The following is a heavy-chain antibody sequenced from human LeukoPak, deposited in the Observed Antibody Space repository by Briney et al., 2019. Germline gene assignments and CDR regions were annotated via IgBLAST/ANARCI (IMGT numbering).Heavy chain of an antibody. Sequence: SETLSLTCTVSGGSISSSSYYWGWIRQPPGKGLEWIGSIYYSGSTYYNPSLKSRVTISVDTSKNQLSLKLSSVTAADTAVYYCARDYYDSSGYPGYFDYWGQGTLVTVSS. V-gene: IGHV4-39*02. D-gene: IGHD3-22*01. CDR3: ARDYYDSSGYPGYFDY. CDR1: GGSISSSSYY. CDR2: IYYSGST. J-gene: IGHJ4*02.